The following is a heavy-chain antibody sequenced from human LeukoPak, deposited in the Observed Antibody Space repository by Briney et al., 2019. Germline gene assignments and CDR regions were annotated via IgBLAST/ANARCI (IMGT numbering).Heavy chain of an antibody. V-gene: IGHV1-18*01. Sequence: AASVKVSCKASGYTFTSYGISWVRQAPGQGLEWMGWISAYNGNTNYAQKLQGRVTMTTDTSTSTAYMELRSLRSDDTAVYYCARSGYHYDSSGYPDYWGQGTLVTVSS. CDR1: GYTFTSYG. J-gene: IGHJ4*02. CDR3: ARSGYHYDSSGYPDY. D-gene: IGHD3-22*01. CDR2: ISAYNGNT.